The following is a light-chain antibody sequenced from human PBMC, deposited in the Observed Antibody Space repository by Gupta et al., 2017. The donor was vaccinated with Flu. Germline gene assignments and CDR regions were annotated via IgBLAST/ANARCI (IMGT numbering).Light chain of an antibody. CDR3: QQSHSTPNT. J-gene: IGKJ2*01. CDR2: GAS. V-gene: IGKV1-39*01. Sequence: DIQMTQSPSSLSASVGDRVTITCRASQSITSYLNWYQHIPGRAPKLLIYGASSLESGVPLRFSGTGYGTDFTLSIIRLQPEDSATYYCQQSHSTPNTFGQGTKLEI. CDR1: QSITSY.